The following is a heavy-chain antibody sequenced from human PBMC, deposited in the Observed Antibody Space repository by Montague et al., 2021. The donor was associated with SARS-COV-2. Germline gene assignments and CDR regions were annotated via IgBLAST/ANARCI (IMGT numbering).Heavy chain of an antibody. Sequence: SLRLSCPASGFTFSSYGMHWVRQAPGKGLEWVAVIWYDGSNKYYADSVKGRFTISRDNSKNTLYLQMNSLRAEDTAVYYCAKPFYDYIWRSYRQTGYFDYWGQGTLVTVSS. D-gene: IGHD3-16*02. CDR2: IWYDGSNK. V-gene: IGHV3-33*06. CDR3: AKPFYDYIWRSYRQTGYFDY. CDR1: GFTFSSYG. J-gene: IGHJ4*02.